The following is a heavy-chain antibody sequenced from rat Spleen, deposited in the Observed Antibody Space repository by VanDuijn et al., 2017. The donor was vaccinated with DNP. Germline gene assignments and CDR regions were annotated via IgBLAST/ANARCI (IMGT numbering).Heavy chain of an antibody. D-gene: IGHD1-3*01. CDR3: TRHVLPLRVWDY. CDR2: ISYDGGRT. V-gene: IGHV5-22*01. Sequence: EVQLVESGGGLVQPGRSLKLSCAASGFSFSDYYMAWVRQAPTKGLEWVAYISYDGGRTYYGDSVKGRFTISRDNAKNTLYLQMNSLRSEDMATYYCTRHVLPLRVWDYWGQGVMVTVSS. J-gene: IGHJ2*01. CDR1: GFSFSDYY.